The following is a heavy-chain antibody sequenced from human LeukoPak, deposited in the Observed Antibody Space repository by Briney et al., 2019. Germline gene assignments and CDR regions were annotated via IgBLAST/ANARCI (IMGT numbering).Heavy chain of an antibody. J-gene: IGHJ4*02. D-gene: IGHD2-2*01. Sequence: PSETLSLTCTVSGGSISSYYWSWIRQPPGKGLEWIGYIYYSGSTNYNPSLKSRVTISVDTSKNQFSLKLSSVTAADTAVYYCARGRSLGSTYYFDYWGQGTLVTVSS. V-gene: IGHV4-59*08. CDR3: ARGRSLGSTYYFDY. CDR2: IYYSGST. CDR1: GGSISSYY.